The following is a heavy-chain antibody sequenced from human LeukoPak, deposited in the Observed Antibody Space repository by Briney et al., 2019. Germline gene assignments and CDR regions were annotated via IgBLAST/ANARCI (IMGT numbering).Heavy chain of an antibody. CDR1: GYTFTSYG. J-gene: IGHJ4*02. CDR3: ARTRRAQILYYFDY. V-gene: IGHV1-18*01. Sequence: ASVKVSCKASGYTFTSYGISWVRQAPGQGLEWMGWISAYNGNTNYAQKVQGRVTMTTDTSTSTAYMELRSLRSDDTAVYYCARTRRAQILYYFDYWGQGTLVTVSS. D-gene: IGHD2-8*02. CDR2: ISAYNGNT.